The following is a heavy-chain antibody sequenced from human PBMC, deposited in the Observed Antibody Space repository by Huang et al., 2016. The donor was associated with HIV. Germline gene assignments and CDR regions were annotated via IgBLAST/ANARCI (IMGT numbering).Heavy chain of an antibody. CDR3: ARYCSGGSCNNDAFDI. D-gene: IGHD2-15*01. CDR2: IYSGGST. J-gene: IGHJ3*02. V-gene: IGHV3-53*02. CDR1: GFNVSSNY. Sequence: EVQLVETGGGMIQLGGSLRLSCAASGFNVSSNYMTWVRQAPGKGLEWVSVIYSGGSTHYADSVKGRVTISRDISKNMLYLHMNSLRAEDTAVYYCARYCSGGSCNNDAFDIWGQGTMVTVSS.